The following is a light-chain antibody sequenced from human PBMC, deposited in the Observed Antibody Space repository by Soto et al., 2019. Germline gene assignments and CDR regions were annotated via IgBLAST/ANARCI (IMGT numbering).Light chain of an antibody. V-gene: IGKV3-20*01. J-gene: IGKJ1*01. CDR2: GAS. CDR3: QQYGRTSWT. CDR1: QSVSTNF. Sequence: EVMLTQSPVTLSLSPGEGATLSCRASQSVSTNFFAWYQQKPGQAPRLLIYGASTRATGIPDRFSGSGSGTDFTLTISRLEPEDFAVYYCQQYGRTSWTFGQGTKVDIK.